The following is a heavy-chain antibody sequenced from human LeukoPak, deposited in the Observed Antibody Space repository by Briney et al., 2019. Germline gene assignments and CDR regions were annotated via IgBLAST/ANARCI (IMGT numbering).Heavy chain of an antibody. CDR3: TRLGLLESVD. V-gene: IGHV3-21*01. CDR1: GFTFSSYT. Sequence: GGSLRLSCAASGFTFSSYTMNWVRQAPGQGLEWVSSISSSSSYIYYADSAKGRFTISRDNAKKSLYLQMNSLRAEDTAVYYCTRLGLLESVDWGQGTLVTVSS. J-gene: IGHJ4*02. CDR2: ISSSSSYI. D-gene: IGHD1-1*01.